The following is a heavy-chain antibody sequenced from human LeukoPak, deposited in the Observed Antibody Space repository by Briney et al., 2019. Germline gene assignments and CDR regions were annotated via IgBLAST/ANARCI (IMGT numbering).Heavy chain of an antibody. D-gene: IGHD1-26*01. CDR2: ISSSSSYI. Sequence: PGGSLRLSCAASGFTFNNYWMTWVRQAPGKGLEWVSSISSSSSYIYYADSVKGRFTISRDNAKNSLYLQMNSLRAEDTAVYYCAKEKRRWELSFDYWGQGTLVTVSS. V-gene: IGHV3-21*01. CDR3: AKEKRRWELSFDY. CDR1: GFTFNNYW. J-gene: IGHJ4*02.